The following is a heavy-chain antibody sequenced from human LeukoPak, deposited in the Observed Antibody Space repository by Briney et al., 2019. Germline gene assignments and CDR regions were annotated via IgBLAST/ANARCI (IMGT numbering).Heavy chain of an antibody. CDR2: SHHSGST. CDR3: ARQPDADIVVVPAASDAFDI. J-gene: IGHJ3*02. CDR1: GGSINSGRDY. Sequence: PSETLSLTCTDSGGSINSGRDYWGWIRQSPGKDLEWIGSSHHSGSTYYNPSLKSRVTISLDTSKNQFSLKLTSVTAADTAVYYCARQPDADIVVVPAASDAFDIWGQGTMVTVSS. V-gene: IGHV4-39*07. D-gene: IGHD2-2*01.